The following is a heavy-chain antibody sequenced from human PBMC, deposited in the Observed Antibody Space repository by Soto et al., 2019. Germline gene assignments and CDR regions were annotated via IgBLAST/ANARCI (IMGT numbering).Heavy chain of an antibody. D-gene: IGHD1-26*01. CDR3: AREGPYSGSYPDY. CDR2: INTDGSSA. V-gene: IGHV3-74*01. J-gene: IGHJ4*02. CDR1: GFTFSKYW. Sequence: EVPVVESGGGFVQPGGSLRLSCAASGFTFSKYWMHWVRQAPGKGLVWVSRINTDGSSASYADSVKGRFTISRDNAKNTLYLQMNSLRVEDTAVYYCAREGPYSGSYPDYWGQGTLVTVSS.